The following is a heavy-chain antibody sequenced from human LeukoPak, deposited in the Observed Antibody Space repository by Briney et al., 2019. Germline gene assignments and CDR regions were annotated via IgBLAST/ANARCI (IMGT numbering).Heavy chain of an antibody. CDR3: ARVYYDSSGYPDAFDI. Sequence: GGSLRLSCAASGFTFSSYNMNWVRQAPGKGLEWVSSISTSSSYIYYTDSVKGRFTISRDNAKNSLYLQMNSLRAEDTAVYYCARVYYDSSGYPDAFDIWGQGTMVTVSS. CDR1: GFTFSSYN. V-gene: IGHV3-21*01. CDR2: ISTSSSYI. D-gene: IGHD3-22*01. J-gene: IGHJ3*02.